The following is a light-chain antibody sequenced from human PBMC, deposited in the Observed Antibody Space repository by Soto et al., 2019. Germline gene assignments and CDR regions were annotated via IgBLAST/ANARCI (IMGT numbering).Light chain of an antibody. CDR1: SSDIGAFTF. Sequence: QSVLTQPASVSGSLGQSITISCTGTSSDIGAFTFVSWYQQHPGKVPKLMIFDVNRRPSGVSDRFSGSKSGNTASLTISGLQAEDEGDYYCSSYTSSSTHVFGSGTKLTVL. J-gene: IGLJ1*01. CDR2: DVN. CDR3: SSYTSSSTHV. V-gene: IGLV2-14*03.